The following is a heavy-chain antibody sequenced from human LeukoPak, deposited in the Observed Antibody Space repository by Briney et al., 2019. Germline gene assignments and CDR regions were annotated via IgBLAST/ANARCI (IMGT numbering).Heavy chain of an antibody. CDR2: ISYDGSNK. CDR1: GFTFSSYA. V-gene: IGHV3-30-3*01. Sequence: GRSLRLSCAASGFTFSSYAMHWVRQAPGKGLEWVAVISYDGSNKYYADSVKGRFTISRDNSENTLYLQMNSLRAEDTAVYYCARSSGSPDYWGQGTLVTVSS. D-gene: IGHD1-26*01. J-gene: IGHJ4*02. CDR3: ARSSGSPDY.